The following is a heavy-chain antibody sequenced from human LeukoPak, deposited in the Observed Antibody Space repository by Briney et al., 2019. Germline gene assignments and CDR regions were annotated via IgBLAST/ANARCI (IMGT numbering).Heavy chain of an antibody. CDR2: ISGSGGST. J-gene: IGHJ4*02. CDR3: AKDLTIFGVVTEI. CDR1: GFTLSSYA. D-gene: IGHD3-3*01. Sequence: GGSLRLSCAASGFTLSSYAMSWVRQAPGKGLEWVSAISGSGGSTYYADSVKGRFTISRDNSKNTLYLQMNSLRAEDTAVYYCAKDLTIFGVVTEIWGQGTLVTVSS. V-gene: IGHV3-23*01.